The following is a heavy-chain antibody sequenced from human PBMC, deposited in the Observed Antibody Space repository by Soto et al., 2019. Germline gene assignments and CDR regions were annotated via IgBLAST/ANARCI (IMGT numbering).Heavy chain of an antibody. J-gene: IGHJ6*02. V-gene: IGHV1-69*01. Sequence: QVQLVQSGADVKKPGSSVKVSCKASGGTFNTYTISWVRQVPGQGLEWMGGIMPLYAKPTYAQPFLGRLTIAADEPTSTVYMELSSLRSEDTALYYCASLYNWSSGDGRIDVWGRGAAVSVSS. CDR3: ASLYNWSSGDGRIDV. CDR1: GGTFNTYT. D-gene: IGHD1-26*01. CDR2: IMPLYAKP.